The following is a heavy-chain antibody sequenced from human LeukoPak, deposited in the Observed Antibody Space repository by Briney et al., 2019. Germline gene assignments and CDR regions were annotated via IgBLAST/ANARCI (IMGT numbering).Heavy chain of an antibody. J-gene: IGHJ6*02. D-gene: IGHD3-9*01. Sequence: SETLSLTCAVYGGSFSGYYWSWIRQPPGKRLEWIGEINHSGSTNYNPSLKSRVTISVDTSKNQFSLKLSSVTAADTAVYYCARGTSELRYFDWLFSRHGMDVWGQGTTVTVSS. CDR1: GGSFSGYY. CDR2: INHSGST. V-gene: IGHV4-34*01. CDR3: ARGTSELRYFDWLFSRHGMDV.